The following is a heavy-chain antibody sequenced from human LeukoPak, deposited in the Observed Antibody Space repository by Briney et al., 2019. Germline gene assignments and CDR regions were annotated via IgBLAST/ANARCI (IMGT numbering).Heavy chain of an antibody. J-gene: IGHJ4*02. CDR2: INPKSGGA. D-gene: IGHD5-18*01. CDR1: GYTFTGYY. Sequence: ASVKVSCKASGYTFTGYYIHWVRQAPGQGLEWMGWINPKSGGANYAQKFQGRVTMTRDTSISTAYMELSRLRSDDTAVYYCATGDVGAAMVPFDYWGQGTLVTVSS. V-gene: IGHV1-2*02. CDR3: ATGDVGAAMVPFDY.